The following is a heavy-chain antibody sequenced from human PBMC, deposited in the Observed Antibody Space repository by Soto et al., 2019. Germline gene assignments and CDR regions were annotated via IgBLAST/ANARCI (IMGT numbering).Heavy chain of an antibody. V-gene: IGHV3-7*01. CDR1: GFTFSSYW. Sequence: GGSLRLSCEASGFTFSSYWMSWVRQAPGKGLEWVANIKQDGSEKYYVDSVKGRFTISRDNAKNSLYLQMNSLRAEDTAVYYCARTSGSNCGGDCYDAFDIWGQGTMVTVSS. D-gene: IGHD2-21*01. CDR3: ARTSGSNCGGDCYDAFDI. J-gene: IGHJ3*02. CDR2: IKQDGSEK.